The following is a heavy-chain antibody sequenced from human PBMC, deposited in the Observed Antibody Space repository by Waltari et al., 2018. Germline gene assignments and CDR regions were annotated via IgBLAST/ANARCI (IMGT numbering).Heavy chain of an antibody. CDR2: IYYSGST. Sequence: QVQLQESGPGLVKPSETLSLTCTVSGGSISSYYWSWIRQPPRKGLDCIGYIYYSGSTNYNPSLKSRVTISVDTSKNQFSLKLSSVTAADTAVYYCARSPPGSGYDFDYWGQGTLVTVSS. CDR1: GGSISSYY. V-gene: IGHV4-59*01. J-gene: IGHJ4*02. CDR3: ARSPPGSGYDFDY. D-gene: IGHD5-12*01.